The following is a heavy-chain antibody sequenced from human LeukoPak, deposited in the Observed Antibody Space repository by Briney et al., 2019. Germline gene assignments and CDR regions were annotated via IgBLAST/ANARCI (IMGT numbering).Heavy chain of an antibody. CDR2: IYYSGST. J-gene: IGHJ6*04. D-gene: IGHD2-2*01. CDR3: ARDRLVVPAVNYYYGMDV. CDR1: GGSISSGGYY. V-gene: IGHV4-31*03. Sequence: SQTLSLTCTVSGGSISSGGYYWSWSRQHPGKGLEWIGYIYYSGSTYYNPSLKSRVTISVDTSKNQFSLKLSSVTAADTAVYYCARDRLVVPAVNYYYGMDVWGKGTTVTVSS.